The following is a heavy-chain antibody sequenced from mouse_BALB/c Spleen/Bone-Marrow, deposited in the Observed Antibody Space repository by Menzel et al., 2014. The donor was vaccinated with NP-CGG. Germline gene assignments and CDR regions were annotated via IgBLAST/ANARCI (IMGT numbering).Heavy chain of an antibody. V-gene: IGHV3-2*02. J-gene: IGHJ3*01. Sequence: ESGPGLVKPSQSLSLTCIVTGYSITRDYAWNWIRQFPGNKLEWMGYISYSGSTTYNPSLESRISITRDTSKNQFFLQLNSVTTGDTATYYCARSSSYDYDVGFAYWGQGTLVTVSA. CDR1: GYSITRDYA. D-gene: IGHD2-4*01. CDR3: ARSSSYDYDVGFAY. CDR2: ISYSGST.